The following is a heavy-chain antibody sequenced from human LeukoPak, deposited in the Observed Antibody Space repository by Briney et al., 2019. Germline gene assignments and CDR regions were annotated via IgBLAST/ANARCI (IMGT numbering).Heavy chain of an antibody. Sequence: PGGSLRLSCAASGFTFSSYSMNRVRQAPGKGLEWVSSISSSSSYIYYADSVKGRFTISRDNAKNSLYLQMNSLRAEDTALYYCAKDKGSRITIFGVASWGQGTMVTVSS. V-gene: IGHV3-21*04. CDR1: GFTFSSYS. CDR3: AKDKGSRITIFGVAS. CDR2: ISSSSSYI. J-gene: IGHJ3*01. D-gene: IGHD3-3*01.